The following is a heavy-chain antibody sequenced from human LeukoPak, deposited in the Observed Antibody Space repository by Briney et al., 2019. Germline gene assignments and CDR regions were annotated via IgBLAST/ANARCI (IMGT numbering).Heavy chain of an antibody. D-gene: IGHD3-10*01. CDR1: GFTFSSYS. V-gene: IGHV4-31*02. Sequence: LRLSCAASGFTFSSYSMNWVRQHPGKGLEWIGYIYYSGSTYYNPSLKSRVTISVDTSKNQFSLKLSSVTAADTAVYYCARDRGSYYGSGSYLFDPWGQGTLVTVSS. CDR2: IYYSGST. J-gene: IGHJ5*02. CDR3: ARDRGSYYGSGSYLFDP.